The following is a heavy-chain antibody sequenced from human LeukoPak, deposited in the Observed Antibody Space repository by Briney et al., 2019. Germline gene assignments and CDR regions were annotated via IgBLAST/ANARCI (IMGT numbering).Heavy chain of an antibody. CDR1: GYTFSGSGWY. D-gene: IGHD2-2*02. V-gene: IGHV1-2*02. J-gene: IGHJ4*02. CDR2: IYPNNGAA. Sequence: ASVKVSCKASGYTFSGSGWYLYWLRQAPGQGLECLGWIYPNNGAASYAQKFQGRVAMTRDTSISTAYMELSRLRSDDTAVYYCARDQGEYCSSTSCYTEGWLDYWGQGTLVTVSS. CDR3: ARDQGEYCSSTSCYTEGWLDY.